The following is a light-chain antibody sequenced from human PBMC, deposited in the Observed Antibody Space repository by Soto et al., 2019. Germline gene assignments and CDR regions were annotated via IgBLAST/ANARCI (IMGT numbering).Light chain of an antibody. CDR2: GGF. Sequence: IVLTQSPGTLSVSPGERVILSCRASQTLRNKLAWYQQKPGQAPRLLIYGGFTRATGIPARFSGSGSGTEFTPTINSLPSEDFAIYYCQQHNAWPLTFGPGTKLDLK. CDR1: QTLRNK. V-gene: IGKV3-15*01. CDR3: QQHNAWPLT. J-gene: IGKJ3*01.